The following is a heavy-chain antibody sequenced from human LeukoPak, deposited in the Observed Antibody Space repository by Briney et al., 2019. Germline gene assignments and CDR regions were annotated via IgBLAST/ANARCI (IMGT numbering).Heavy chain of an antibody. Sequence: ASETLSLTCSVSGGSIRNYFWSWIRQPAGKGLEWIGRIYTSGSIDYKPSLGSRVTMSVDTSRNQFSLKLTSVTAADTAVYYCVRESKTYDGSGYYHDYWGQGTLVTVSS. D-gene: IGHD3-22*01. CDR3: VRESKTYDGSGYYHDY. CDR2: IYTSGSI. J-gene: IGHJ4*02. V-gene: IGHV4-4*07. CDR1: GGSIRNYF.